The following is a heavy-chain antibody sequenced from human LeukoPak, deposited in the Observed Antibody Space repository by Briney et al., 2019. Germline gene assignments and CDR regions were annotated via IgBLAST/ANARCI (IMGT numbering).Heavy chain of an antibody. CDR2: INNSGNT. Sequence: SETLSLTCTVSGGSISSYYWSWIRKPPGKGLEWIGYINNSGNTKYNPSLKSRVTISVDTSKNQFSLKLSSVTAADTAVYYCARGRSSMVRGYYYYYMDVWGKGTTVTISS. D-gene: IGHD3-10*01. CDR3: ARGRSSMVRGYYYYYMDV. J-gene: IGHJ6*03. CDR1: GGSISSYY. V-gene: IGHV4-59*01.